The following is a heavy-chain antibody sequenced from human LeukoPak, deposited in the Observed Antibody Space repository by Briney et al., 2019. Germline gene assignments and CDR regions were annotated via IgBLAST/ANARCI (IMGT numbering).Heavy chain of an antibody. Sequence: SETLSLTCTVSGGPISSGDYYWSWIRQPPGKGLEWIGYIYYSGSTYYNPSLKSRVTISVDTSKNQFSLKLSSVTAADTAVYYCASIVPAARASYYYYYMDVWGKGTTVTVSS. CDR3: ASIVPAARASYYYYYMDV. CDR2: IYYSGST. V-gene: IGHV4-30-4*08. J-gene: IGHJ6*03. CDR1: GGPISSGDYY. D-gene: IGHD2-2*01.